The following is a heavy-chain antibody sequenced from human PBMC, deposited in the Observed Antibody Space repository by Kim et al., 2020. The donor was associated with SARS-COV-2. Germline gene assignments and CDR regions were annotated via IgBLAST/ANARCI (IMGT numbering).Heavy chain of an antibody. Sequence: GGSLRLSCAASGFTFSSYSMNWVRQAPGKGLEWVSYISSSRSTIYYADSVKGRFTISRDNAKNTLSLQMNSLRAEDTAVYYCARDWYYYGSGSYGGYYYYGMDVWGQGTTHTV. D-gene: IGHD3-10*01. J-gene: IGHJ6*02. CDR3: ARDWYYYGSGSYGGYYYYGMDV. CDR1: GFTFSSYS. CDR2: ISSSRSTI. V-gene: IGHV3-48*01.